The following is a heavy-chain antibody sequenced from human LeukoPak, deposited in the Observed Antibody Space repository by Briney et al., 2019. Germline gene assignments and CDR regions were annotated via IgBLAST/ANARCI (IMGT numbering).Heavy chain of an antibody. CDR2: IYYSGST. CDR1: GGSISSSSYY. Sequence: SETLSLTCTVSGGSISSSSYYWGWIRQPPGKGLEWIGSIYYSGSTYYNPSLKSRVTISVDTSKNQFSLKLSSVTAADTAVYYCARNTYYDFWSGNEAYFDYWGQGTLVTVSS. J-gene: IGHJ4*02. CDR3: ARNTYYDFWSGNEAYFDY. V-gene: IGHV4-39*01. D-gene: IGHD3-3*01.